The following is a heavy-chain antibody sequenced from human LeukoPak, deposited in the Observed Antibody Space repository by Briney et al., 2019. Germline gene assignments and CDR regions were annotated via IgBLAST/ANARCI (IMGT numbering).Heavy chain of an antibody. Sequence: GGSLRLSCAASGFTFSSYWMSWVRQAPGKELEWVANIKQDGSEKYYVDSVKGRFTISRDNAKNSLYLQMNSLRAEDTAVYYCARDRGDCSSTSCYYCDYWGQGTLVTVSS. CDR2: IKQDGSEK. CDR1: GFTFSSYW. J-gene: IGHJ4*02. CDR3: ARDRGDCSSTSCYYCDY. V-gene: IGHV3-7*01. D-gene: IGHD2-2*01.